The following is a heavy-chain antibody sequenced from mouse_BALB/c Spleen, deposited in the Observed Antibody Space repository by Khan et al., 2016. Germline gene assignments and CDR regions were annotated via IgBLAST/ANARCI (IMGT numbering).Heavy chain of an antibody. CDR1: GFSLTGFS. CDR3: ASYYDYDGGFAY. V-gene: IGHV2-6-7*01. J-gene: IGHJ3*01. Sequence: QVQLQASGPGLVAPSQSLSITCTVSGFSLTGFSVNWVRQPPGKALEWLGMIWGDGSTDYNSGLKSRLSFSKDDSKSQVFLKMNSLQTDDTARYFCASYYDYDGGFAYWGQGTLVTVSA. D-gene: IGHD2-4*01. CDR2: IWGDGST.